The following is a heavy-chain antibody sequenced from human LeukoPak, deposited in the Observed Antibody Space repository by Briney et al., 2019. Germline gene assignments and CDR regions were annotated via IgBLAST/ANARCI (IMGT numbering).Heavy chain of an antibody. CDR1: GFTVSSNY. V-gene: IGHV3-66*01. J-gene: IGHJ4*02. CDR3: ARDQGYGDYLFDY. D-gene: IGHD4-17*01. CDR2: IYSGGST. Sequence: GGSLRLSCAASGFTVSSNYMSWVRQAPGKGLEWVSVIYSGGSTYYADSVKGRFTISRDNSKNTLYLQMNSLRAEDTAVYYCARDQGYGDYLFDYWGQGTLVTVSS.